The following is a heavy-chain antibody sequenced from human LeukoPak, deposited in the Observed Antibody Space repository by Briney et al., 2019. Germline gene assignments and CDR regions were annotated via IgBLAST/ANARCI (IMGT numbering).Heavy chain of an antibody. CDR1: GGSISSYY. D-gene: IGHD2-2*01. J-gene: IGHJ6*02. CDR2: IYYSGNS. V-gene: IGHV4-59*01. Sequence: PSETLSLTCTVSGGSISSYYWTWIRQPPGKGLEWIGYIYYSGNSNYNPSLKSRVTMSVDTSKNQFSLKLTSVTAADTAVYYCARIVVHCSSTSCSKGYYYYGMDVWGQGTTVTVSS. CDR3: ARIVVHCSSTSCSKGYYYYGMDV.